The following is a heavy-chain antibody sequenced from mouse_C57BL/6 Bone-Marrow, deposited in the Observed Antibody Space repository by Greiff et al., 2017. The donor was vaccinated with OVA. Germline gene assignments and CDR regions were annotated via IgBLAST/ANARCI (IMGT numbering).Heavy chain of an antibody. CDR1: GYTFTDYY. CDR3: AIYCDYPYAMDY. V-gene: IGHV1-26*01. J-gene: IGHJ4*01. Sequence: VQLQQSGPELVKPGASVKISCKASGYTFTDYYMNWVKQSHGKSLEWIGDINPNNGGTSYNQKFKGKATLTVDKSSSTAYMELRSLTSEDSAVYYCAIYCDYPYAMDYWGQGTSVTVSS. CDR2: INPNNGGT. D-gene: IGHD2-4*01.